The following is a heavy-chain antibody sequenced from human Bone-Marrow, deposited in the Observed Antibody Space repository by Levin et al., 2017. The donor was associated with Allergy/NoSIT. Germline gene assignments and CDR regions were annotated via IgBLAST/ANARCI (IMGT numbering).Heavy chain of an antibody. J-gene: IGHJ4*02. CDR2: ISSTGNTT. Sequence: GESLKISCAASGFNFSDSYMSWIRQAPGKGLEWLTYISSTGNTTYYADSVKGRFTISRDNAKNSVFLQMNSLTVDDSAMYYCARIRSFDFWGQGILVTVSS. CDR3: ARIRSFDF. V-gene: IGHV3-11*01. CDR1: GFNFSDSY.